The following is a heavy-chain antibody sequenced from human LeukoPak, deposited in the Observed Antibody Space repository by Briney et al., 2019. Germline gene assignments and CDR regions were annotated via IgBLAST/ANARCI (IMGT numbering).Heavy chain of an antibody. CDR1: GFTVSTNY. D-gene: IGHD6-19*01. CDR3: AREAVAGLIDY. Sequence: GGSLRLSCAASGFTVSTNYMSWVRQAPGKGLEWVSVIHSGGTTYYADSVKGRFTISRDSSVNTLYLQMNNLRAEDTAVYYCAREAVAGLIDYWGQGTLVTVSS. CDR2: IHSGGTT. V-gene: IGHV3-53*01. J-gene: IGHJ4*02.